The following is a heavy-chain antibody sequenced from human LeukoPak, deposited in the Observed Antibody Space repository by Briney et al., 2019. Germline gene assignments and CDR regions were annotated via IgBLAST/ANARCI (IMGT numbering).Heavy chain of an antibody. V-gene: IGHV4-61*01. D-gene: IGHD4-17*01. CDR3: ARENRGQTYGSLLDY. Sequence: SETLSLTCTVSGASVNSCSPYWSWIRQPPGKGPEWIGNIYYSGSTHYNPSLKSRVTMSLDTSKNEFSLKLSSLTAADTAMYFCARENRGQTYGSLLDYWGQGTLVTVSS. CDR1: GASVNSCSPY. J-gene: IGHJ4*02. CDR2: IYYSGST.